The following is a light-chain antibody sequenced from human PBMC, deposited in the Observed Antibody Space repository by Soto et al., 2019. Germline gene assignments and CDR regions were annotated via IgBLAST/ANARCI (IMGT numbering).Light chain of an antibody. CDR2: DVS. V-gene: IGLV2-11*01. J-gene: IGLJ1*01. CDR3: CSYAGSPPYV. CDR1: SSDVGGYNY. Sequence: QSALTQPRSVSGSPGQSVTISCTGTSSDVGGYNYVSWYQQHPGKAPKLMIYDVSKRPSGVPDRFSGSKSGNTASLTISGLQAEDEADYYCCSYAGSPPYVFGTGTKLTGL.